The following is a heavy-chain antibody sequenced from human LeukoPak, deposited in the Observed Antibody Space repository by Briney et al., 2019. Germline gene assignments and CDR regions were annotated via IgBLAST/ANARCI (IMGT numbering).Heavy chain of an antibody. CDR1: GFTFSSYA. D-gene: IGHD6-13*01. V-gene: IGHV3-64*01. Sequence: GGSLRLSCAASGFTFSSYAMHWVRQAPGKGLEYVSAISSNGGSTYYANSVKGRFTFSRDNSKNTLYLQMGSLRAEDMAVYYCARDVGYSISWFGPGDFWGQGTLVIVSS. J-gene: IGHJ4*02. CDR3: ARDVGYSISWFGPGDF. CDR2: ISSNGGST.